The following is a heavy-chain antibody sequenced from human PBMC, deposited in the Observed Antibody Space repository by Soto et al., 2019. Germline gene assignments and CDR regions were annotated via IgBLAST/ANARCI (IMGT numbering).Heavy chain of an antibody. J-gene: IGHJ4*01. CDR2: ISAYNGNT. Sequence: GASVKVSCKASGYTFTSYGISWVRQAPGQGLEWMGWISAYNGNTNYAQKLQGRVTMTTDTSTSTDYMELRSLRSDDTAVYYCARILSGVGGTKRAYFDYWGHGTLVTVSS. D-gene: IGHD2-15*01. CDR1: GYTFTSYG. V-gene: IGHV1-18*01. CDR3: ARILSGVGGTKRAYFDY.